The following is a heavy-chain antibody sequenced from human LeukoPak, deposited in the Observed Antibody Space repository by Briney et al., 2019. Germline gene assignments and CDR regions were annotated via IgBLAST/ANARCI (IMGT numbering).Heavy chain of an antibody. CDR3: AGGLYDYGDLNRYYFDY. Sequence: EASVKVSCKASGGTFSSYAISWVRQAPGQGLEWMGRIIPILAIANYAQKFQGRVTITADESTSTAYMELSSLRSEDTAVYYCAGGLYDYGDLNRYYFDYWGQGTLVTVSS. V-gene: IGHV1-69*04. CDR1: GGTFSSYA. CDR2: IIPILAIA. J-gene: IGHJ4*02. D-gene: IGHD4-17*01.